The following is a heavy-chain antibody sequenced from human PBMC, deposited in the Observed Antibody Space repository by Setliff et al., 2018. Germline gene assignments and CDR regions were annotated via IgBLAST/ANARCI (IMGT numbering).Heavy chain of an antibody. Sequence: GGSLRLSCAASGFIFNAYWMTWVRQAPGKGLEWVANINGDGSETYYVDSVKGRFTISRDNAKNSLYLQMNSLRAEDTAVYYCAKGSSGWFGLCDYYYYYMDVWGKGTTVTVSS. CDR1: GFIFNAYW. V-gene: IGHV3-7*01. CDR3: AKGSSGWFGLCDYYYYYMDV. D-gene: IGHD6-19*01. CDR2: INGDGSET. J-gene: IGHJ6*03.